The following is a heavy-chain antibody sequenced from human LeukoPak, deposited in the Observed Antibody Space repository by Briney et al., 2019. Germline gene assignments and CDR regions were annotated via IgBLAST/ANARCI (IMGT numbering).Heavy chain of an antibody. CDR2: VSRGGGST. Sequence: PGGSLRLSCAASEFTFSTYAMSWVRQAPGKGLEWVSAVSRGGGSTYYADSVKGRFTISRDNSKNTLYLQMNSLRAEDTALYYCAKINRGEVAGHIDYWGQGTLVTVSS. CDR3: AKINRGEVAGHIDY. J-gene: IGHJ4*02. CDR1: EFTFSTYA. V-gene: IGHV3-23*01. D-gene: IGHD6-19*01.